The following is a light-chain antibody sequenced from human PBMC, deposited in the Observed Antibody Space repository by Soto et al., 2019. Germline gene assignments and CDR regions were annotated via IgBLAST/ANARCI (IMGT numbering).Light chain of an antibody. V-gene: IGLV2-14*01. Sequence: QSVLTQPASVSGSPGQSLTISCTGTSSDVGGYNYVSWYQQYPGKAPKLMIYDVGNRPSGVSNRFSGSKSGNTASLTISGLQAEDEADYYCSSYTSSSTLVFGGGTKLTVL. CDR2: DVG. CDR3: SSYTSSSTLV. J-gene: IGLJ2*01. CDR1: SSDVGGYNY.